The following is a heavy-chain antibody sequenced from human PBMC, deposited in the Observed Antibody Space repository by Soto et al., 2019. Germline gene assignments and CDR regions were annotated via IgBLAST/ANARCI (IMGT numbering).Heavy chain of an antibody. V-gene: IGHV4-30-4*01. CDR3: VSDYDSGGYIGY. CDR2: IYYRGST. Sequence: QVQLHESGPGLVRPSQTLSLTCNVSGGSISTADYYWSWIRQPPGKGLEWIGYIYYRGSTYYNPSIESQVAISIVTSKNKFSLNPTSVTAADTAVYFCVSDYDSGGYIGYWGQGTLVTVSS. D-gene: IGHD3-22*01. CDR1: GGSISTADYY. J-gene: IGHJ4*02.